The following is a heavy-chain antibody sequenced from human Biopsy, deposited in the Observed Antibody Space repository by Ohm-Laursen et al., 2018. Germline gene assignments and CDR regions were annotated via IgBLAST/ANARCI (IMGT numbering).Heavy chain of an antibody. CDR3: ARDYDTSGYYYVS. CDR2: IFYRGST. Sequence: GTLSLTCTVSGGSISNNNYYWGWIRQPPGKGLEWIGSIFYRGSTHYKPSLKSRVNISVDTSKNHFSLKLNSVTAADTAVYYCARDYDTSGYYYVSWGQGTLVTVSS. D-gene: IGHD3-22*01. CDR1: GGSISNNNYY. V-gene: IGHV4-39*02. J-gene: IGHJ5*02.